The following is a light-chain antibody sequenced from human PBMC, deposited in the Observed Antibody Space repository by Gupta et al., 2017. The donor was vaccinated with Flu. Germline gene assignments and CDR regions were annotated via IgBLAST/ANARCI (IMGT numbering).Light chain of an antibody. CDR2: GAS. Sequence: EIFITQSPPTLSVPPAARATLSCRASQSVASNLAWYQQKPAKAPRLLMYGASTRATSIPDRFSGSGSGTEFTLSISSLQYEDFAVYYCQHYSSWYPAFTFGQGTKLEIK. CDR1: QSVASN. V-gene: IGKV3-15*01. J-gene: IGKJ2*01. CDR3: QHYSSWYPAFT.